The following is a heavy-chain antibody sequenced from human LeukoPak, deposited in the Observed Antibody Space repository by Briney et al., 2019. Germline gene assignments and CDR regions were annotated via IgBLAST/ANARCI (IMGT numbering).Heavy chain of an antibody. D-gene: IGHD4-17*01. V-gene: IGHV1-8*01. Sequence: ASVKVSCKASGYTFTSYDINWVRQATGQGLEWMGWMNPNSGNTGYAQKFQGRVTMTRNTSISTAYMELSSLRSEDTAVYYCAREGHDYGDYTDAFDFWGQGTLVAVSS. CDR1: GYTFTSYD. J-gene: IGHJ3*01. CDR2: MNPNSGNT. CDR3: AREGHDYGDYTDAFDF.